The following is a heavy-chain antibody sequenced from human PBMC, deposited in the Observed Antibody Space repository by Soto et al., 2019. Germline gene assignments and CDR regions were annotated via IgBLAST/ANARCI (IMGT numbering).Heavy chain of an antibody. J-gene: IGHJ6*02. Sequence: SETLSLTCTVSNGSVSSGTYSWSWVRQPPGKGLEWIGYIYYSGTTYYTPSLKSRLTMSMDRANDHFSLNLTSVTAADTAVYFCARGHYYYGMDVSGQGITVTVSS. V-gene: IGHV4-30-2*01. CDR3: ARGHYYYGMDV. CDR1: NGSVSSGTYS. CDR2: IYYSGTT.